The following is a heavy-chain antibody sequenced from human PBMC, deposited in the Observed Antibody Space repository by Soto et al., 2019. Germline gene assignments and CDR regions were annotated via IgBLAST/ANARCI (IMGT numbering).Heavy chain of an antibody. CDR2: IHYSGST. J-gene: IGHJ6*02. V-gene: IGHV4-31*03. Sequence: QVQLQESGPGLVKPSQTLSLICTVSGGSISSGGYYWSWIRQHPEKGLEWMRYIHYSGSTSYNPSRERRVTMAVDTSQHQVALNLSSVTAADTAVYGCARDARGRGVDVWGHGTTVSVSS. CDR1: GGSISSGGYY. D-gene: IGHD3-10*01. CDR3: ARDARGRGVDV.